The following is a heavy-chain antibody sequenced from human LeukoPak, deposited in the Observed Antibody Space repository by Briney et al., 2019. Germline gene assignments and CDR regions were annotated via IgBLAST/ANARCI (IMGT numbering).Heavy chain of an antibody. D-gene: IGHD2-2*01. J-gene: IGHJ4*02. CDR3: ARGQNPGVHSTSYY. CDR2: ISYDGSSK. CDR1: GFTFSTCP. V-gene: IGHV3-30-3*01. Sequence: GGSLRLSCVAFGFTFSTCPMHWVRQAPGKGLEWVAVISYDGSSKYYADSVKGRFTISRDNSKNTLYLQMNSLRAEDTAVYYCARGQNPGVHSTSYYWGQGTLVTVSS.